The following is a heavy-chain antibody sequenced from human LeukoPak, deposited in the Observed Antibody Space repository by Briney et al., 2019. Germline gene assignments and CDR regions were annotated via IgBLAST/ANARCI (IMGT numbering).Heavy chain of an antibody. Sequence: GGSLRLSCKASGFIFSNSWMTWVRQAPGKGLEWVATMKPDGSDKYYVDSVKGRFTISRDNTENSLYLQMNSLRAEDTALYYCARVFNDESNYRHLDGWGQGTLVTVSS. CDR3: ARVFNDESNYRHLDG. J-gene: IGHJ4*02. CDR1: GFIFSNSW. V-gene: IGHV3-7*01. CDR2: MKPDGSDK. D-gene: IGHD3-10*01.